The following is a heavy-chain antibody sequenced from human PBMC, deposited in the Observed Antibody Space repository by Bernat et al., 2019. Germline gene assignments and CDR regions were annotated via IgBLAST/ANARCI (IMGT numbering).Heavy chain of an antibody. D-gene: IGHD3-10*01. CDR2: IIPILGIA. CDR3: ARVEIYGSGSSAYY. CDR1: GGTFSSYT. Sequence: QVQLVQSGAEVKKPGSSVKVSCKASGGTFSSYTISWVRQAPGQGLEWMGRIIPILGIANYAQKFQGRVTITADKSTSTAYMELSSLRSEDTAVYYCARVEIYGSGSSAYYWGQGTLVTVSS. V-gene: IGHV1-69*02. J-gene: IGHJ4*02.